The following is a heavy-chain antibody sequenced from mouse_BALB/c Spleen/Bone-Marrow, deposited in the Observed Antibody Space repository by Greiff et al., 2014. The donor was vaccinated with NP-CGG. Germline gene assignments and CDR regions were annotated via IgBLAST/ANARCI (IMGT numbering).Heavy chain of an antibody. CDR3: ARGNYGNYVDYFDY. J-gene: IGHJ2*01. Sequence: EVMLVESGGGLVQPGGSLKLSCAASGFTFSSYGMSWVRQTPDKRLELVASINSNGGSTYYPDSVKGRFTIPRDNAKNTLSLQMSSLKSEDTAMYYCARGNYGNYVDYFDYWGQGTTLTVSS. CDR2: INSNGGST. CDR1: GFTFSSYG. V-gene: IGHV5-6-3*01. D-gene: IGHD2-1*01.